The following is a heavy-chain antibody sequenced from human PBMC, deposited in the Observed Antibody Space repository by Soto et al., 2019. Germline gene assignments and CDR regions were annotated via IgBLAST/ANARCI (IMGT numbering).Heavy chain of an antibody. J-gene: IGHJ6*02. D-gene: IGHD3-10*01. Sequence: QITLKESGPTLVKPTQTLTLTCTFSGFSLSTSGVGVGWIRQPPGKALEWLALIYWDDDKRYSPALKSRLTITKDTSKNQVVRTMTNMHPVDTATYSGAHILVNLVRGNYYYYGMDVWGQGTTVTVSS. V-gene: IGHV2-5*02. CDR2: IYWDDDK. CDR3: AHILVNLVRGNYYYYGMDV. CDR1: GFSLSTSGVG.